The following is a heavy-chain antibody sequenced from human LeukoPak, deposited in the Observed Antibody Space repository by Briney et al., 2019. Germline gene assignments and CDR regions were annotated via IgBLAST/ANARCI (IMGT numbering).Heavy chain of an antibody. D-gene: IGHD6-13*01. J-gene: IGHJ5*02. V-gene: IGHV4-59*08. Sequence: SETLSLTCTVSGGSISSYYWSWLRQPPGKGLEGIGYIYYSGSTNYNPSLKSRVTISVDTSKNQFSLKLSSVTAADTAVYYCARRIAAAGTYDWFDPWGQGTLVTVSS. CDR3: ARRIAAAGTYDWFDP. CDR2: IYYSGST. CDR1: GGSISSYY.